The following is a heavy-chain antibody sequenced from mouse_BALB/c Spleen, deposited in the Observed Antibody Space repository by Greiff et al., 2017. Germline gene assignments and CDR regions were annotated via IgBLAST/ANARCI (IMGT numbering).Heavy chain of an antibody. V-gene: IGHV1-87*01. CDR2: IYPGDGDT. Sequence: VQLQESGAELARPGASVKLSCKASGYTFTSYWMQWVKQRPGQGLEWIGAIYPGDGDTRYTQKFKGKATLTADKSSSTAYMQLSSLASEDSAVYYCARGYGGTDYWGQGTSVTVSS. CDR1: GYTFTSYW. J-gene: IGHJ4*01. CDR3: ARGYGGTDY. D-gene: IGHD2-14*01.